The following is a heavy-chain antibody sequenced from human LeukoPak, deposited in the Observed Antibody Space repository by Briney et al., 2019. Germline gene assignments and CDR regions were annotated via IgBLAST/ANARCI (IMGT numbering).Heavy chain of an antibody. V-gene: IGHV4-61*02. CDR3: ARYTRLYNSYGHPENWFDP. CDR1: GDSISSGDYY. CDR2: IYTSGST. J-gene: IGHJ5*02. Sequence: SQTLSLTCTVSGDSISSGDYYWSWIRQPAGKGLEWIGRIYTSGSTNYNPSLKSRVTMSVDTSKNQFSLKLSSVTAADTAVYYCARYTRLYNSYGHPENWFDPWGQGTLVTASS. D-gene: IGHD5-18*01.